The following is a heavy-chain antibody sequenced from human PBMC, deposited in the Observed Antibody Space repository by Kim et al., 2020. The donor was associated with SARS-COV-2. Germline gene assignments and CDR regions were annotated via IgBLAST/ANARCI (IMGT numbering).Heavy chain of an antibody. D-gene: IGHD3-3*01. CDR1: GFTFSSYW. V-gene: IGHV3-7*03. CDR2: IKQDGSEK. CDR3: ARPRKPYYEFWSGYLFDY. Sequence: GGSLRLSCAASGFTFSSYWMSWVRQAPGKGLEWVANIKQDGSEKYYVDSVKGRFTISRDNAKNSLYLQMNSLRAEDTAVYYCARPRKPYYEFWSGYLFDYWGQGTLVTVSS. J-gene: IGHJ4*02.